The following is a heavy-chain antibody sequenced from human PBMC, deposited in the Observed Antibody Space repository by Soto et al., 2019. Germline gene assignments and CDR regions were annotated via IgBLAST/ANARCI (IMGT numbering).Heavy chain of an antibody. J-gene: IGHJ6*03. Sequence: QVQLVESGGGLVKPGGSLRLSCAASGFTFSDYYMSWIRQAPGKGLEWVSYISSSGSTIYYADAVKGRFTIPRDNAKNSLYRQMSSLSAESATVCYCARVIPAAYYYYMDVWGKGTTVTVSS. CDR3: ARVIPAAYYYYMDV. D-gene: IGHD2-2*01. CDR2: ISSSGSTI. V-gene: IGHV3-11*01. CDR1: GFTFSDYY.